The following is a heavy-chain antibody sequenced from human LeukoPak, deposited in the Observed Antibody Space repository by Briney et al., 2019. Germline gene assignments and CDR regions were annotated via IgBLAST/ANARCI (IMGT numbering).Heavy chain of an antibody. Sequence: PGGSLRLSCAASGFTFSSYAMSWVRQAPGRGLEWVSAISGSGGSTYCADSVKGRFTISRDNSKNTLYLQMNSLRAEDTAVYYCAKYPGVGPKYYYYYGMDVWGQGTTVTVSS. D-gene: IGHD1-26*01. J-gene: IGHJ6*02. CDR1: GFTFSSYA. CDR2: ISGSGGST. V-gene: IGHV3-23*01. CDR3: AKYPGVGPKYYYYYGMDV.